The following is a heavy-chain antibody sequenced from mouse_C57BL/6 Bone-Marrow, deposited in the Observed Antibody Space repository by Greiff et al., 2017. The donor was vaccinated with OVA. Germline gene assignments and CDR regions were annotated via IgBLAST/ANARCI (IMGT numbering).Heavy chain of an antibody. V-gene: IGHV14-4*01. CDR2: IDPENGDT. CDR1: GFNIKDDY. CDR3: TTYRY. Sequence: VQLQQSGAELVRPGASAKLSCTASGFNIKDDYMHWVKERPEQGLEWIGWIDPENGDTEYASKFQGKATITADTSSKTVYLHLSILTSEDTAVYYCTTYRYWGQGTTLTVSS. J-gene: IGHJ2*01.